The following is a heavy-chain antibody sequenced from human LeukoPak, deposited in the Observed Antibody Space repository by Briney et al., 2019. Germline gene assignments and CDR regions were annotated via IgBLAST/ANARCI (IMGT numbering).Heavy chain of an antibody. J-gene: IGHJ5*02. Sequence: PGGSLRLSCAASGFTFSDYWMSWVRQVPGKGLEWVGRIRSNSDGGTIDYAAPVKGRFALSRDDSKNTLYLQMNSLQTEDTAVYYCATDFYDTTWGQGTLVTVSS. CDR1: GFTFSDYW. D-gene: IGHD3-22*01. CDR3: ATDFYDTT. V-gene: IGHV3-15*01. CDR2: IRSNSDGGTI.